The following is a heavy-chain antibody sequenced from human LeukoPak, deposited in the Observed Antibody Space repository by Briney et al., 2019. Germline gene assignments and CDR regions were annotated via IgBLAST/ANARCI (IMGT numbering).Heavy chain of an antibody. Sequence: PGRSLRLSCAASGFTFSSSGMHWVRQAPGKGLEWVALIWYDGSNKYYADSVKGRFTISRDNSKNTLYLQMNSLRAEDTAIYYCARDPGGSGYSFDSLGQGTLVTVSS. CDR1: GFTFSSSG. J-gene: IGHJ4*02. D-gene: IGHD6-19*01. V-gene: IGHV3-33*01. CDR2: IWYDGSNK. CDR3: ARDPGGSGYSFDS.